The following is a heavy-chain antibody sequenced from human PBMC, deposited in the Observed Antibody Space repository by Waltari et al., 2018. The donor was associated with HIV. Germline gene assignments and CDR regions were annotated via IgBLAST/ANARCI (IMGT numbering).Heavy chain of an antibody. CDR2: IYPADSDT. D-gene: IGHD3-10*01. Sequence: HLVQSGAEVKKPGEALKISCRCSGCIFPNSWIGWVRHMPGKGLEWMGIIYPADSDTTYSLSFQGQVAISADKSISTAYLQWSSLKASDTAMYYGARRVGVGRFDYWGQGTLVTVSS. CDR1: GCIFPNSW. CDR3: ARRVGVGRFDY. V-gene: IGHV5-51*03. J-gene: IGHJ4*02.